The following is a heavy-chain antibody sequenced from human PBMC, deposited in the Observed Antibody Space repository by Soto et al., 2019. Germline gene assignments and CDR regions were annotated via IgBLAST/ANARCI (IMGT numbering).Heavy chain of an antibody. CDR3: ARGVLNCSSTSCYHTIDY. J-gene: IGHJ4*02. V-gene: IGHV3-21*01. Sequence: PGGSLRLSCAAAGVTFRSYSMNWVRQAPGKGLEWVSSISSSSSYIYYADSVKGRFTISRDNAKNSLYLQMNSLRAEDTAVYYCARGVLNCSSTSCYHTIDYWGQGT. D-gene: IGHD2-2*01. CDR1: GVTFRSYS. CDR2: ISSSSSYI.